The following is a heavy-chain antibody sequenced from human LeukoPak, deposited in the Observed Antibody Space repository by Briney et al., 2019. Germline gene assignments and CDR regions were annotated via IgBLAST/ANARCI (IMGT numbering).Heavy chain of an antibody. CDR1: GYTFTSYG. D-gene: IGHD2-2*01. CDR2: ISAYNGNT. Sequence: ASVKVSCKASGYTFTSYGISWVRQAPGQGLEWMGWISAYNGNTNYAQKLQGRVTMTTDTSTSTAYMERRSQRSDDTAVYYCARGSATCSSTSCQPDYYYGMDVWGQGTTVTVSS. V-gene: IGHV1-18*01. CDR3: ARGSATCSSTSCQPDYYYGMDV. J-gene: IGHJ6*02.